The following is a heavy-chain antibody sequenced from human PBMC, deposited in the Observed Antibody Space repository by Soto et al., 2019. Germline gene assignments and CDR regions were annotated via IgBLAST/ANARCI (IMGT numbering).Heavy chain of an antibody. CDR2: IYHSGST. V-gene: IGHV4-61*01. Sequence: SETLSLTCTVSGGSGSTDNYYWSWIRQSPGKGLEWIGYIYHSGSTNYNPSVKSRVTISVDTSKNQFSLKVNSVTAADTAVYYCARRKYDHHSSGYSFDYRGPGTLVTVSS. D-gene: IGHD3-22*01. CDR3: ARRKYDHHSSGYSFDY. CDR1: GGSGSTDNYY. J-gene: IGHJ4*02.